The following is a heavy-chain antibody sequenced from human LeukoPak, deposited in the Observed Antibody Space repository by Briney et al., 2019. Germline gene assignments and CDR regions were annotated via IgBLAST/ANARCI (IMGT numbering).Heavy chain of an antibody. D-gene: IGHD1-26*01. CDR2: IYAGDSDT. V-gene: IGHV5-51*03. CDR1: GYSFTSHW. J-gene: IGHJ4*02. CDR3: ARPAGVGAANAYYFDY. Sequence: GESLKISCKASGYSFTSHWIAWVRQMPGKGLECMGIIYAGDSDTRYNPSFRGQVTISADKSISTAYLQWSSLKASDTAMYYCARPAGVGAANAYYFDYWGQGTLVTVSS.